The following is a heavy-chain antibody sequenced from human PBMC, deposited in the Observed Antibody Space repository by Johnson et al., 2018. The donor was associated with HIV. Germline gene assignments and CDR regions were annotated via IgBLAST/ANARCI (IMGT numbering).Heavy chain of an antibody. J-gene: IGHJ3*02. D-gene: IGHD6-6*01. Sequence: QVQLVESGGGVVQPGRSLRLSCAASGFTFSSYAMHWVRQAPGKGLEWVAVISYDGSNKYYADSVQVRFTISRDNSKNTLYLQMNSLRAEDTAVYYCARSLPYSSSVGFDIWGQGTMVTVSS. CDR2: ISYDGSNK. V-gene: IGHV3-30*04. CDR1: GFTFSSYA. CDR3: ARSLPYSSSVGFDI.